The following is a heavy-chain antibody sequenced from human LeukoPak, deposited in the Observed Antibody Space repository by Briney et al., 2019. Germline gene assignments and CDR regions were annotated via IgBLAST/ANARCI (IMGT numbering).Heavy chain of an antibody. CDR2: ISSSSSTV. D-gene: IGHD6-19*01. J-gene: IGHJ4*02. Sequence: GGSLRLSCAASGFTLRSYNMNWVRQAPGKGLEWVSYISSSSSTVHYADSVKGRFTIPRDNAKNSLYLQMNSLRAEDTAVYYCAKGLVWTSSGWFFDYWGQGTLVTVSS. CDR3: AKGLVWTSSGWFFDY. V-gene: IGHV3-48*01. CDR1: GFTLRSYN.